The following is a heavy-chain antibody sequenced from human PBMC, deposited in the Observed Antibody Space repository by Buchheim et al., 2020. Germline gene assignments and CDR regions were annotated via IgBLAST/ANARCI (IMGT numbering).Heavy chain of an antibody. J-gene: IGHJ6*02. D-gene: IGHD1-26*01. Sequence: EVQLVESGGGLVQPGGSLRLSCAASGFTVSSNYMSWVRQAPGKGLEWVSVIYSGGSTYYADSVKGRFTISRDNSKNTLYLQMNSLRAEDTAVYYCARERGVVGATRAQYYYYGMDVWGQGTT. CDR1: GFTVSSNY. V-gene: IGHV3-66*02. CDR2: IYSGGST. CDR3: ARERGVVGATRAQYYYYGMDV.